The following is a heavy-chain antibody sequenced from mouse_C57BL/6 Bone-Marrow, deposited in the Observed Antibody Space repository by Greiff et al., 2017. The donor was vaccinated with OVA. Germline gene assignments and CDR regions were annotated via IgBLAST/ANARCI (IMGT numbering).Heavy chain of an antibody. CDR1: VFTFNDSG. CDR2: ISSVSSTI. V-gene: IGHV5-17*01. J-gene: IGHJ3*01. CDR3: ASCEFPS. Sequence: EVHLVESVGCLFMPVASLKLPCAAPVFTFNDSGMHLVRPAPEKGLEWVAYISSVSSTIYYADTVKGRFTISRDNAKNTLFLQMTSLRSEDTAMYYCASCEFPSRGQAALVTAFA.